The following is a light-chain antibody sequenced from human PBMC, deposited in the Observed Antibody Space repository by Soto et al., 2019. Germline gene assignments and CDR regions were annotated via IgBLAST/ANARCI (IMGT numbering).Light chain of an antibody. J-gene: IGKJ2*01. CDR1: QSVSSSY. CDR2: GAS. CDR3: QQYCSSPAYT. V-gene: IGKV3-20*01. Sequence: EIVLTQSPGTLSLSPGARATLSCRASQSVSSSYLAWYQQKPGQAPRLLIYGASSRATGIPDRFSGSGSGTDFTLTISRLEPEDFAVYYCQQYCSSPAYTCGQGTKLEIK.